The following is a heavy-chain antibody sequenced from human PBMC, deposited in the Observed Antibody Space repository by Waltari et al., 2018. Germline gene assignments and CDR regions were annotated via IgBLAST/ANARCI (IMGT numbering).Heavy chain of an antibody. CDR3: VRDGDSGSYTFGY. CDR1: GYTYTSYS. V-gene: IGHV1-18*01. Sequence: QVQLVQSGDEVKKPGASVRVSSKTSGYTYTSYSITWVRQAPGQGLEWMGWIDSRNGNTRYAQKVQGRVTMTTDTTTRTTYLELTSLRSDDTAVYYCVRDGDSGSYTFGYWGLGTLVTVSS. J-gene: IGHJ4*02. CDR2: IDSRNGNT. D-gene: IGHD1-26*01.